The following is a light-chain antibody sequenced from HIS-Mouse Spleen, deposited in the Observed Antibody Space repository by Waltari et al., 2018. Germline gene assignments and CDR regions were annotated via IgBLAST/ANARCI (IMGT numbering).Light chain of an antibody. CDR1: ILRSYY. V-gene: IGLV3-19*01. CDR3: NSRDSSGNHYV. CDR2: GKN. Sequence: SSELTQDPAVSVALGQTVGSTCQGDILRSYYASWYQQKPGQGPVLVIYGKNNRPSGIPDRFSGSSSGNTASLTITGAQAEDEADYYCNSRDSSGNHYVFGTGTKVTVL. J-gene: IGLJ1*01.